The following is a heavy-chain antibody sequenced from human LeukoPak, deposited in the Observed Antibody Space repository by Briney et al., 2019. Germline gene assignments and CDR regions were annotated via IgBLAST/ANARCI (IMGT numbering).Heavy chain of an antibody. V-gene: IGHV3-30-3*01. Sequence: PGGSLRLSCAASGFTFSSYAMHWVRQAPGKGLEWVAVISYDGSNKYYADSVKGRFTISRDNSKNTLYLQMNRLRAEDTAVYYCAKGGVVHAFDMWGQGTMVTVSS. CDR3: AKGGVVHAFDM. J-gene: IGHJ3*02. CDR2: ISYDGSNK. CDR1: GFTFSSYA. D-gene: IGHD2-15*01.